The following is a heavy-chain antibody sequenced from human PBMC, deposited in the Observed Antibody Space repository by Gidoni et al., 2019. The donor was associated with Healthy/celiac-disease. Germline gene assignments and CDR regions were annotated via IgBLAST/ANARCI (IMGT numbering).Heavy chain of an antibody. Sequence: QVQLVQSGAEVKKPGSSVKVSCKASGGSFSSYAIGWVRQAPGQGLEWMGGIIPIFGTANYAQKFQGRVTITADESTSTAYMELSSLRSEDTAVYYCARVSGYSSGWRFDYWGQGTLVTVSS. CDR2: IIPIFGTA. V-gene: IGHV1-69*01. CDR1: GGSFSSYA. D-gene: IGHD6-19*01. J-gene: IGHJ4*02. CDR3: ARVSGYSSGWRFDY.